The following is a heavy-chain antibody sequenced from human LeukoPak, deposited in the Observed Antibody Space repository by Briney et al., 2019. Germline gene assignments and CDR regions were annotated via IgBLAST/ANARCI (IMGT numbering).Heavy chain of an antibody. J-gene: IGHJ4*02. D-gene: IGHD3-22*01. CDR3: ARALAFDSSGYSACPN. CDR1: GFPFSSYT. CDR2: ITSSGAYI. V-gene: IGHV3-21*01. Sequence: PGGSLRLSCAGSGFPFSSYTMNWVRQAPGKGLGSVSSITSSGAYIYYSDSVKGRFTISRDNANNSLYLQMNSLGAEDTAVYYCARALAFDSSGYSACPNWGQGTLVTVSS.